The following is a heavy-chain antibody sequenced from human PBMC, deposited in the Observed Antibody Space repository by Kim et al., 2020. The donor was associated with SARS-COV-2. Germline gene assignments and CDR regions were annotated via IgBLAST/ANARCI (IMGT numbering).Heavy chain of an antibody. Sequence: SETLSLTCAVYGGSFSGYYWSWIRQPPGKGLEWIGEINHSGSTNYNPSLKSRVTISVDTSKNQFSLKLSSVTAADTAVYYCARRTRIAVAGTLRDWFDPWGQGTLVTVSS. CDR3: ARRTRIAVAGTLRDWFDP. D-gene: IGHD6-19*01. CDR1: GGSFSGYY. CDR2: INHSGST. J-gene: IGHJ5*02. V-gene: IGHV4-34*01.